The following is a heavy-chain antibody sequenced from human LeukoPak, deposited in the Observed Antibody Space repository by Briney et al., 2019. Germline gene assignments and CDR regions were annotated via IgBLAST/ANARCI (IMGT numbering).Heavy chain of an antibody. CDR1: GGSIRSGSYY. V-gene: IGHV4-61*02. D-gene: IGHD3-9*01. CDR2: IQTSGST. Sequence: SETLSLTCTVSGGSIRSGSYYWSWIRQPAGKGLEWIGRIQTSGSTNYNPSLKSRVTISVDTSKNQFSLKLSSVTAADTAGYDCAREGGVDDLRYTKGGYYFDYWGQGTLVTVSS. CDR3: AREGGVDDLRYTKGGYYFDY. J-gene: IGHJ4*02.